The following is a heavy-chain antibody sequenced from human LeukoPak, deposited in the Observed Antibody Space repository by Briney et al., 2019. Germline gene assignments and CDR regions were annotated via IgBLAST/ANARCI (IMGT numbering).Heavy chain of an antibody. J-gene: IGHJ1*01. CDR1: GFTFSSYG. CDR3: AKDQEGKYCSSTSCLQPEYFQH. CDR2: IRYDGSNK. V-gene: IGHV3-30*02. Sequence: GGSLRLSCAASGFTFSSYGMHWVRQAPGKGLEWVAFIRYDGSNKYYADSVKGRFTISRDNSKNTLYLQMNSLRAEDTAVYYCAKDQEGKYCSSTSCLQPEYFQHWGQGTLVTVSS. D-gene: IGHD2-2*01.